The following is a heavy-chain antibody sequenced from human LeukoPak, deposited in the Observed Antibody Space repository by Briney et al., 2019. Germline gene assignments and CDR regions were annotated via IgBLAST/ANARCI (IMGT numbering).Heavy chain of an antibody. J-gene: IGHJ4*02. CDR1: GFTFSDYW. Sequence: QPGGSLRLSCAASGFTFSDYWIHWVRQAPGKGLVWVSRINTDGSITNYADSVKGRFTISRDNSKNTLYLQMNSLRAEDTAVYYCARDRVGATDYFDYWGQGTLVTVSS. CDR3: ARDRVGATDYFDY. D-gene: IGHD1-26*01. V-gene: IGHV3-74*01. CDR2: INTDGSIT.